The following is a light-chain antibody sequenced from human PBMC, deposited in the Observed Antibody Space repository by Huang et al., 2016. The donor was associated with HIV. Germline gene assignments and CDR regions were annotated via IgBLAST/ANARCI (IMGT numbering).Light chain of an antibody. Sequence: DIVMTQSPLSLPVTPEEPASISCRSSQSLLHSNGYNYLDWYLQKPGQSPQLLIYLGSNRASGVPDRFSGSGSGTDFTLKSSRVEAEDVGVYYCMQALQTPVTFGQGTKLEIK. J-gene: IGKJ2*01. CDR2: LGS. CDR3: MQALQTPVT. CDR1: QSLLHSNGYNY. V-gene: IGKV2-28*01.